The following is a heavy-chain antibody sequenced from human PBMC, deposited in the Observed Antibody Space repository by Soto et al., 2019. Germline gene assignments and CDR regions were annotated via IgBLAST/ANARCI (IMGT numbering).Heavy chain of an antibody. V-gene: IGHV3-30*18. CDR1: GFTFRSYG. CDR2: ISHDGSNK. J-gene: IGHJ6*02. D-gene: IGHD3-22*01. Sequence: GGSLRLSCAASGFTFRSYGMHWVRQAPGKGLEWMAVISHDGSNKYYADSVKGRFTISRDNSKNTLYLQMNSLRAEDTAVYYCAKNHYDSGGFHEYYFYYGMDVWGQGTTVTVSS. CDR3: AKNHYDSGGFHEYYFYYGMDV.